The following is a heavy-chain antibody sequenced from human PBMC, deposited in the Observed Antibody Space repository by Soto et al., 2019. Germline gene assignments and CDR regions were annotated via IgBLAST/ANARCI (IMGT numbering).Heavy chain of an antibody. D-gene: IGHD6-19*01. CDR2: INHSGST. V-gene: IGHV4-34*01. CDR3: ARGPPWNTSGWYVLDYYSYGMDV. Sequence: SDALAGTSAVCGESFSGFYWGWIRQPPGKGLEWIGEINHSGSTNYNPSLKSRVTISLDMSKNQFSLKLSSVTAADTAVYYCARGPPWNTSGWYVLDYYSYGMDVRGQGTTVTASS. CDR1: GESFSGFY. J-gene: IGHJ6*02.